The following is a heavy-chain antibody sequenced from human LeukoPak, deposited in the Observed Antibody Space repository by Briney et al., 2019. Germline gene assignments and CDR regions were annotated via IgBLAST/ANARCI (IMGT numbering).Heavy chain of an antibody. CDR1: GYTFTDYY. CDR2: ISPTSDTT. D-gene: IGHD2/OR15-2a*01. J-gene: IGHJ1*01. CDR3: ARVSGNFNEYFQF. Sequence: ASVKVSCEAFGYTFTDYYIHWVRQAPGQGLEWLGMISPTSDTTSYLQKFQGRVTMTRDTSTSTVHMELSSLRPEDTAVYYCARVSGNFNEYFQFWGQGTLVTVSS. V-gene: IGHV1-46*01.